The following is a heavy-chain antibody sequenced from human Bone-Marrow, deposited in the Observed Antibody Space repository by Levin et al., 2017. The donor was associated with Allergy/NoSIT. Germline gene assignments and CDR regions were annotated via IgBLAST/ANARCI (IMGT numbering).Heavy chain of an antibody. CDR3: ARDRGQQPDLYYYYYYGMDV. V-gene: IGHV1-2*02. CDR1: GYTFTGYY. J-gene: IGHJ6*02. Sequence: GASVKVSCKASGYTFTGYYMHWVRQAPGQGLEWMGWINPNSGGTNYAQKFQGRVTMTRDTSISTAYMELSRLRSDDTAVYYCARDRGQQPDLYYYYYYGMDVWGQGTTVTVSS. CDR2: INPNSGGT. D-gene: IGHD6-13*01.